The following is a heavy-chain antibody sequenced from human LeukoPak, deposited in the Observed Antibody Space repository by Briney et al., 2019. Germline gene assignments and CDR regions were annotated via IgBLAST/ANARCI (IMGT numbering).Heavy chain of an antibody. CDR1: GYSFIYYW. CDR3: ARCGEMATISSCYFDY. Sequence: GESLKIFCKGFGYSFIYYWIGWWRRMPGKGLEGMGIIYPGDSDTSYSPSFQGQVTISADKSISTAYLQWSSLRASDTAMYYCARCGEMATISSCYFDYWGQGTLVTVSS. J-gene: IGHJ4*02. CDR2: IYPGDSDT. V-gene: IGHV5-51*01. D-gene: IGHD5-24*01.